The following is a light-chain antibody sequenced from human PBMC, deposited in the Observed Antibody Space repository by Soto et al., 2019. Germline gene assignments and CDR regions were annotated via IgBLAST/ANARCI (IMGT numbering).Light chain of an antibody. V-gene: IGLV2-14*01. J-gene: IGLJ1*01. CDR3: SSYTATSYV. CDR1: GSDLGSYNY. Sequence: QSVLTQPAAVSGSPGQSITISCTGAGSDLGSYNYVSWYQQYPGRAPKLILYEATTRPSGVSDRFSGSKPGNTASLTISGLQADDEADYYCSSYTATSYVFGTGTKVTVL. CDR2: EAT.